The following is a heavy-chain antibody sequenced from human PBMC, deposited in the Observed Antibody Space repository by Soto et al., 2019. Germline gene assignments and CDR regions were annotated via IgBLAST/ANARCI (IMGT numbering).Heavy chain of an antibody. CDR1: GFTFSNYV. V-gene: IGHV3-23*01. Sequence: GGSLRLSCAASGFTFSNYVMQWVRQAPGKGLEWVSGISGSGGSTYYADSVKGRFTISRDNSKNTLYLQMNSLRADDTAVYYCAKVMVKNWFDPWGQGTLVTVSS. CDR3: AKVMVKNWFDP. D-gene: IGHD5-18*01. J-gene: IGHJ5*02. CDR2: ISGSGGST.